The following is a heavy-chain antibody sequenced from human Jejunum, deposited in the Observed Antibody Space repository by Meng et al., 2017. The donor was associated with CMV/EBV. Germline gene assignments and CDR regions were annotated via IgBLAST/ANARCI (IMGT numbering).Heavy chain of an antibody. J-gene: IGHJ4*02. CDR1: GFTVSNNY. D-gene: IGHD2/OR15-2a*01. CDR3: ARGAFD. Sequence: SLKISGAASGFTVSNNYMNWVRQAPGKGLEWVSVIYDSGKIYYADSVKGRFIISRDHSKNTLYLEMNSLRVEDTALYYCARGAFDWGQGTLVTVSS. V-gene: IGHV3-66*03. CDR2: IYDSGKI.